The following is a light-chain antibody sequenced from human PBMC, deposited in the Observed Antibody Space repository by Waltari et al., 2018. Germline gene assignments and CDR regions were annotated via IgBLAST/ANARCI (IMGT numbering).Light chain of an antibody. V-gene: IGKV1-5*03. J-gene: IGKJ1*01. Sequence: DIQMTQFPSTLSASVGDRVTITCRASQSISSWLAGYQQKPGTAPKLLIYKASTLESGVPSRFSGSGSGTEFTLTINSLQPDDFATYYCQQYNGYWTFGQGTKVEIK. CDR2: KAS. CDR3: QQYNGYWT. CDR1: QSISSW.